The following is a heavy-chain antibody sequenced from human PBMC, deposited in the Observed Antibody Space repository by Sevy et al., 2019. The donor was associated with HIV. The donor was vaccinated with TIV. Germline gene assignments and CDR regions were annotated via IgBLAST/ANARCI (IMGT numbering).Heavy chain of an antibody. D-gene: IGHD3-10*01. CDR3: AKDLVSGCYYSGDFDY. J-gene: IGHJ4*02. CDR2: ISYSGSTT. V-gene: IGHV3-23*01. CDR1: GFTFNTYA. Sequence: GGSLRLSCAASGFTFNTYAMTWVRQAPGKGLEWVSAISYSGSTTHYADSVKGRFTISRDNSKNTLYLQMNSLRAEDTAVYYCAKDLVSGCYYSGDFDYWGQGTLVTVSS.